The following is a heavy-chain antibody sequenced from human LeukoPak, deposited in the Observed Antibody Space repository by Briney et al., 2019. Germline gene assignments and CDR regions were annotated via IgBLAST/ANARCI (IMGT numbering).Heavy chain of an antibody. V-gene: IGHV1-2*02. J-gene: IGHJ4*02. CDR1: GYTFTAYY. CDR2: IHPNSGGA. D-gene: IGHD2-15*01. Sequence: GASVKVSCKASGYTFTAYYVHWVRQAPGQGPEWMGWIHPNSGGADYAPNFQGRVTMTRDTSLTTAFMELSSLRSDDTAMYYCARGDIYWDYWGQGTLVTVSS. CDR3: ARGDIYWDY.